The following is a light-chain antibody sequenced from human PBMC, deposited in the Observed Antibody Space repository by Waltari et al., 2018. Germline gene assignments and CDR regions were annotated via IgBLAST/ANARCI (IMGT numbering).Light chain of an antibody. J-gene: IGKJ4*01. Sequence: DIQMTQSPSSLSASVGDRVTISCQASQDIPNNLNWYQQKPGQAPKLLIYEASTLHTGVPSRFRGRGYGTDFTLIISRLQPEDVATYYYQHFENLPLTFGGGTKVEIK. CDR1: QDIPNN. CDR2: EAS. V-gene: IGKV1-33*01. CDR3: QHFENLPLT.